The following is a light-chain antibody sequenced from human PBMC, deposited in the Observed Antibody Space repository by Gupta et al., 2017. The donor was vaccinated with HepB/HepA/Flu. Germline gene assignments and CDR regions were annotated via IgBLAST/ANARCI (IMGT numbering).Light chain of an antibody. Sequence: SYDLSQPPSVSVSPGQTASITCSGDKLGNKYVSWYQQKPGQSPVLVIYQDRKRPSGIPQRFSGSNSGNTATLSISGTQARDEADYYCQAWDTSAYVVFGGGTKVTVL. CDR2: QDR. CDR3: QAWDTSAYVV. J-gene: IGLJ2*01. V-gene: IGLV3-1*01. CDR1: KLGNKY.